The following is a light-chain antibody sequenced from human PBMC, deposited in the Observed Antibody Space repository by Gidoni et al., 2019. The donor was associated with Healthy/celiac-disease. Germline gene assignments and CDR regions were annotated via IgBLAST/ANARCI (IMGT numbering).Light chain of an antibody. J-gene: IGKJ5*01. Sequence: EIVLTQSPATMSLSPGERATLSRRASQSVSSYLAWYHQKPGQAPRLLIYDASNRATGIPARFSGSGSGTDFTLTISSLEPEDFAVYYCQQRSNWPPITFGQGTRLEIK. V-gene: IGKV3-11*01. CDR3: QQRSNWPPIT. CDR2: DAS. CDR1: QSVSSY.